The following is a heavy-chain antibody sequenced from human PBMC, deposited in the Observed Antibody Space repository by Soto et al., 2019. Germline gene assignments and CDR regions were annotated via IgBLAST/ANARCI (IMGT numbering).Heavy chain of an antibody. CDR2: IYHGGTT. CDR3: ARVHVMVVAGSTFDY. Sequence: WETISVDGPVCSYSITRGSYCEWIRKPPGKGPEWIASIYHGGTTFYSPSLKSRITISVDTSNNQFSLKLTSVTAADTAVYYCARVHVMVVAGSTFDYGGHGTLVTVSS. V-gene: IGHV4-38-2*01. CDR1: SYSITRGSY. D-gene: IGHD6-19*01. J-gene: IGHJ4*01.